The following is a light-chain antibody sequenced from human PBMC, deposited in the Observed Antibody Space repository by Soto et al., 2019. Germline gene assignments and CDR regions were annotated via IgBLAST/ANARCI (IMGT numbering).Light chain of an antibody. V-gene: IGKV3-15*01. CDR2: GAS. CDR3: QQYNTYPWT. J-gene: IGKJ1*01. CDR1: QSVSSN. Sequence: EIVLTQSPATLSLSPGERVTLSYRASQSVSSNFAWYQQKPGQGPRLLIYGASTRATGIPARFSGSGSGTEFTLTISSLQAADFATYYCQQYNTYPWTFGQGTKVDIK.